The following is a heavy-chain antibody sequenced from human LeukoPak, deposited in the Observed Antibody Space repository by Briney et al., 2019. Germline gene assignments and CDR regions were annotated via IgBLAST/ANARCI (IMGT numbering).Heavy chain of an antibody. CDR3: AKDLNGITGTTSDY. J-gene: IGHJ4*02. CDR1: GFTFSSYA. Sequence: GGSLRLSCAASGFTFSSYAMSWVRQAPGKGLEWVSAISGSGGSTYYADSVKGRFTISRDNSKNTLYLQMNSLRAEDTAVYYCAKDLNGITGTTSDYWGQGTLVTVSS. D-gene: IGHD1-7*01. CDR2: ISGSGGST. V-gene: IGHV3-23*01.